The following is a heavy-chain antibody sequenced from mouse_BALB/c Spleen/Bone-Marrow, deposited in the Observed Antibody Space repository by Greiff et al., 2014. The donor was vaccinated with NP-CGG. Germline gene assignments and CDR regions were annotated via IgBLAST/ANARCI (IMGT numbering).Heavy chain of an antibody. D-gene: IGHD2-1*01. CDR3: ARSGYVGNYPYFDY. J-gene: IGHJ2*01. CDR1: GYGFTSYY. CDR2: IFPGSGNT. Sequence: QVQLQQSGPELVKPGASVKISCKASGYGFTSYYIHWVKQRPGQGLEWIGWIFPGSGNTKYNEKFKGKATLTADTSSSTAYMQLSSLTSEDSAVYFCARSGYVGNYPYFDYWGQGTTLTVSS. V-gene: IGHV1-66*01.